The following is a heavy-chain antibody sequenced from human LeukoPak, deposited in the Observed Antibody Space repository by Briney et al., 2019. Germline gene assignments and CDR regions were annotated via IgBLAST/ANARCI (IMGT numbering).Heavy chain of an antibody. J-gene: IGHJ3*02. Sequence: GGSLRLSCAASGFTFSSYAMSWVRQAPGKGLEWVSYISSSSSTIYYADSVKGRFTISRDNAKNSLYLQMNSLRAEDTAVYYCARWPYCSSTSCYAFDIWGQGTMVTVSS. V-gene: IGHV3-48*01. CDR1: GFTFSSYA. CDR3: ARWPYCSSTSCYAFDI. D-gene: IGHD2-2*01. CDR2: ISSSSSTI.